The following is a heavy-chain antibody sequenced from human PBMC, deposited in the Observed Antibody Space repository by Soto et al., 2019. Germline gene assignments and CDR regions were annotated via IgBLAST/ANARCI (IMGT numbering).Heavy chain of an antibody. Sequence: AASVKVSCKASGYTFTSYDINWVRQATGQGLEWMGWMNPNSGNTGYAQKFQGRVTMTRNTSISTAYMELSSLRSEDTAVYYCARGVGYRNPFDYWGQGTLVTVSS. CDR3: ARGVGYRNPFDY. D-gene: IGHD5-18*01. CDR2: MNPNSGNT. V-gene: IGHV1-8*01. CDR1: GYTFTSYD. J-gene: IGHJ4*02.